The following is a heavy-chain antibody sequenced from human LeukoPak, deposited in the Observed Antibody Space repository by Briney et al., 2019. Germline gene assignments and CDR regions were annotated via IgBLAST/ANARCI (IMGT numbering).Heavy chain of an antibody. CDR3: VRDDSGSVIRGVLHY. V-gene: IGHV3-23*01. Sequence: PGGSLRLSCAASGFTFPNYDMSWVRQAPGKGLEWVSTISDSGHDTSYADSVKGRFTISRDNSKNTLYLQMNSLIAEDTAVYYCVRDDSGSVIRGVLHYWGQGALVTVSS. CDR2: ISDSGHDT. J-gene: IGHJ4*02. CDR1: GFTFPNYD. D-gene: IGHD3-10*01.